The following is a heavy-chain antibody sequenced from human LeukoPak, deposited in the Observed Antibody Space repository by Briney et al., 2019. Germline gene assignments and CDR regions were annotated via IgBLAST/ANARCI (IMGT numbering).Heavy chain of an antibody. CDR1: GYTFTSYD. D-gene: IGHD3-3*01. V-gene: IGHV1-8*01. J-gene: IGHJ6*03. Sequence: ASVKVFCKASGYTFTSYDINWVRQATGQGLEWMGWMNPNSGNTGYAQKFQGRVTMTRNTSISTAYMELSSLRSEDTAVYYCARGCHQDYDFWSGTWLYYYYYMDVWGKGTTVTVSS. CDR2: MNPNSGNT. CDR3: ARGCHQDYDFWSGTWLYYYYYMDV.